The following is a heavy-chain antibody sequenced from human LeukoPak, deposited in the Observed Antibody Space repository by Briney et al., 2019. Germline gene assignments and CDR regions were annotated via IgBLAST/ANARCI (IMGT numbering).Heavy chain of an antibody. CDR2: IYYSGST. D-gene: IGHD3-22*01. J-gene: IGHJ4*02. CDR1: ASSTSSNY. Sequence: PAAPLSTIFFVAASSTSSNYWSAVLRPPRNRLERARYIYYSGSTNYNASLMNQVTISVETSKNQFSLKLSSVTAADTAIDYCARQPRYYDASGYYYISNFDYWGQGTLVTVSS. CDR3: ARQPRYYDASGYYYISNFDY. V-gene: IGHV4-59*01.